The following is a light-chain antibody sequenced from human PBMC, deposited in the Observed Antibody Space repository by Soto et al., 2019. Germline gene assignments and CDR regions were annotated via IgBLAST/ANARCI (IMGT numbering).Light chain of an antibody. CDR3: QQSYSTPHT. J-gene: IGKJ2*01. CDR1: QSISSY. V-gene: IGKV1-39*01. Sequence: DIEMTQSPYSLSASVGDRVTITCRASQSISSYLNWYQQKPGTAPKLLIYAASSLQSGVPSRFSGSGSGTDFTLTISSLQPEDFATYYCQQSYSTPHTFGQGTKVDIK. CDR2: AAS.